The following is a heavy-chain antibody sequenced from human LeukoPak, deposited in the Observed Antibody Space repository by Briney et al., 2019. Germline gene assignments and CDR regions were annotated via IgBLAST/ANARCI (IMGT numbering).Heavy chain of an antibody. D-gene: IGHD1-7*01. CDR1: GGSITTTNYY. V-gene: IGHV4-39*07. CDR3: ARAQPKLELLHYYYMDV. Sequence: SETLSLTCTASGGSITTTNYYWGWIRQSPGKGLEWIGSIYYSGSTYYNPSLKSRVTISVDTSKTHSSLRLSSVTAADTAVYYCARAQPKLELLHYYYMDVWGKGTTVTVSS. CDR2: IYYSGST. J-gene: IGHJ6*03.